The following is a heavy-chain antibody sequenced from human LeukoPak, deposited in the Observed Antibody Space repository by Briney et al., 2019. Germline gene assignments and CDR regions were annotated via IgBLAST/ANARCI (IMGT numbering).Heavy chain of an antibody. Sequence: GGSLRLSCAASGFTFSSYSMNWVRQAPGKGLEWVSSISSSSSYIYYADSVKGRFTISRDNAKNSLYLQMNSLRAEDTAVYYCARDRYIGYDHPDYWGQGTLVTVSS. CDR1: GFTFSSYS. J-gene: IGHJ4*01. CDR3: ARDRYIGYDHPDY. D-gene: IGHD5-12*01. V-gene: IGHV3-21*01. CDR2: ISSSSSYI.